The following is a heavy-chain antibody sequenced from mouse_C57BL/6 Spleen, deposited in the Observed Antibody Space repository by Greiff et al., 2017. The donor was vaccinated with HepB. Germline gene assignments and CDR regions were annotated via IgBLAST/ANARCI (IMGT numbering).Heavy chain of an antibody. J-gene: IGHJ4*01. CDR1: GYTFTDYE. CDR3: TRRGFYYYGSSYVHAMDY. Sequence: QVQLQQSGAELVRPGASVTLSCKASGYTFTDYEMHWVKQTPVHGLEWIGAIDPETGGTAYNQKFKGKAILTADKSSSPAYMELRSLTSEDSAVYYCTRRGFYYYGSSYVHAMDYWGQGTSVTVSS. CDR2: IDPETGGT. D-gene: IGHD1-1*01. V-gene: IGHV1-15*01.